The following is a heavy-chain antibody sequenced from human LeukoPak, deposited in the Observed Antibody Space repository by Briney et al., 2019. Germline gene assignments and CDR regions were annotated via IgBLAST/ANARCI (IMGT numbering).Heavy chain of an antibody. V-gene: IGHV3-74*01. J-gene: IGHJ4*02. D-gene: IGHD4-23*01. CDR3: ARGRPHGNDY. CDR1: GFTFSSYW. Sequence: GGSLRLSCAASGFTFSSYWMNWVRHASGKGLVWVSRIASDGSSTTYADSVKGRFSISRDNAKNTLYLQMNSLRVEDTAVYYCARGRPHGNDYWGQGTLVTVSS. CDR2: IASDGSST.